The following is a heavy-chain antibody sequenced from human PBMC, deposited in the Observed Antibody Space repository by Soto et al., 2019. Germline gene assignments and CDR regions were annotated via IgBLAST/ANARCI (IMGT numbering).Heavy chain of an antibody. Sequence: VKVSCKASGYTFTSYGISWVRQAPGQGLEWMGWISAYNGNTNYAQKLQGRVTMTTDTSTSTAYMELRSLRSDDTAVYYCARDYRAGYRYGRILPSFEIWGQGTMVTVSS. V-gene: IGHV1-18*01. CDR3: ARDYRAGYRYGRILPSFEI. CDR2: ISAYNGNT. D-gene: IGHD5-18*01. J-gene: IGHJ3*02. CDR1: GYTFTSYG.